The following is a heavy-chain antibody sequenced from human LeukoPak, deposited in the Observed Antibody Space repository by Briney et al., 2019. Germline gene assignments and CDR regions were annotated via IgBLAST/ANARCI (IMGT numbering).Heavy chain of an antibody. J-gene: IGHJ4*02. Sequence: AGGSLRLSCAASGFTFSDHYVDWVRQAPGKGLDWVGRSRNKAKSYSTDYVASVKGRFTISRDDSKNSLYLQMNSLRAEDTAVYYCAKYGGLYYFDYCGQGALVTVSS. CDR1: GFTFSDHY. CDR2: SRNKAKSYST. D-gene: IGHD4-23*01. V-gene: IGHV3-72*01. CDR3: AKYGGLYYFDY.